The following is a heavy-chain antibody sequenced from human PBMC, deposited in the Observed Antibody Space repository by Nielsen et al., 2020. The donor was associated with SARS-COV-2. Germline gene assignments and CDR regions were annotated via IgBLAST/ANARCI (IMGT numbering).Heavy chain of an antibody. CDR3: AKGEITLTLGYCSGGSCPLGMDV. D-gene: IGHD2-15*01. V-gene: IGHV3-23*01. CDR2: ISGSGGST. Sequence: GESLKISCAASGFTFSSYAMSWVRQAPGKGLEWVSAISGSGGSTYYADSVKGRFTISRDNSKNTLYLQMNSLRAEDTALYYCAKGEITLTLGYCSGGSCPLGMDVWGQGTTVTVSS. J-gene: IGHJ6*02. CDR1: GFTFSSYA.